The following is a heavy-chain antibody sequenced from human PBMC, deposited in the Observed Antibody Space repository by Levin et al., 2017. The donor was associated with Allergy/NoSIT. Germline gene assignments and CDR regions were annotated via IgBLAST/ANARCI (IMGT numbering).Heavy chain of an antibody. J-gene: IGHJ4*02. D-gene: IGHD2-2*03. CDR1: GGSISSSSYY. Sequence: PSETLSLTCTVSGGSISSSSYYWGWIRQPPGKGLEWIGSIYYSGSTYYNPSLKSRVTISVDTSKNQFSLKLSSVTAADTAVYYCARRVGYCSSTSCYGWLDYWGQGTLVTVSS. CDR3: ARRVGYCSSTSCYGWLDY. V-gene: IGHV4-39*01. CDR2: IYYSGST.